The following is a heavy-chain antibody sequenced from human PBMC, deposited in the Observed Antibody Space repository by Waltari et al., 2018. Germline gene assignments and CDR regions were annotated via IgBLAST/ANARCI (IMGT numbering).Heavy chain of an antibody. CDR2: INHSGRT. V-gene: IGHV4-34*01. Sequence: QVQLQQWGAGLLKPSETLSLTCAVYGGSFSGYYWSWIRQPPGKGLEWIGEINHSGRTNYNPSLKSRVTISVDTSKNQFSLKLSSVTAADTAVYYCARRKTTVTYYYYYYYMDVWGKGTTVTVSS. D-gene: IGHD4-17*01. CDR1: GGSFSGYY. J-gene: IGHJ6*03. CDR3: ARRKTTVTYYYYYYYMDV.